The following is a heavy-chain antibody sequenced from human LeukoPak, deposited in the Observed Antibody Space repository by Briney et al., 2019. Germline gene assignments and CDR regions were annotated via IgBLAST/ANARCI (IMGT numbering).Heavy chain of an antibody. Sequence: ASVKVSCKASGGTFSSYAISWVRQAPGQGLEWMGGIIPIFGTANYAQKFQGRVTITADESTSTAYMELSSLRSEDTAVYYCARVGTTVVYNRFDPWGQGTLVTVSS. CDR2: IIPIFGTA. CDR3: ARVGTTVVYNRFDP. CDR1: GGTFSSYA. V-gene: IGHV1-69*01. J-gene: IGHJ5*02. D-gene: IGHD4-23*01.